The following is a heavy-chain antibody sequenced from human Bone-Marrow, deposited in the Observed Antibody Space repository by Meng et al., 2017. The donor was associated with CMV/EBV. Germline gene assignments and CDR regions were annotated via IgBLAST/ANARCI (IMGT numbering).Heavy chain of an antibody. CDR3: ARERKDSSGWYSYYGMDV. CDR1: GGSFSGYY. V-gene: IGHV4-34*01. D-gene: IGHD6-19*01. Sequence: ETLSLTCAVYGGSFSGYYWSWIRQPPGKGLEWIGEINHSGSTNSNPSLKSRVTISVDTSKNQFSLKLSSVTAADTAVYYCARERKDSSGWYSYYGMDVWGQGTTVTVSS. J-gene: IGHJ6*02. CDR2: INHSGST.